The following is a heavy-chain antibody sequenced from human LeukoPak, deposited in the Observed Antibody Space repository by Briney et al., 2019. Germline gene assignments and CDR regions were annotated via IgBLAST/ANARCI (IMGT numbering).Heavy chain of an antibody. CDR3: ARDLRSVTCGDY. J-gene: IGHJ4*02. V-gene: IGHV1-69*05. CDR1: GGTFSSYT. D-gene: IGHD2-21*02. Sequence: SVKVSCKASGGTFSSYTISWVRQAPGQGLEWMGRIIPIFGTANYAQKFQGRVTITTDESTSTAYMELSSLRSEDTAVYYCARDLRSVTCGDYWGQGTLVTVSS. CDR2: IIPIFGTA.